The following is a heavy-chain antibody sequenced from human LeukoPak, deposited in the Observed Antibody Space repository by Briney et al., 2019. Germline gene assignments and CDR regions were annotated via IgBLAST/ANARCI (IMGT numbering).Heavy chain of an antibody. V-gene: IGHV3-23*01. CDR3: ARGPYDIVATIDF. J-gene: IGHJ4*02. Sequence: GGSLRLSCAASGFTFSSYAMSWVRQAPGKGLEWVSAISGSGGSTYYADSVKGRFTISRDNSKNTLNLQMNSLRVEDTAVYYCARGPYDIVATIDFWGQGTLVTVSS. CDR1: GFTFSSYA. CDR2: ISGSGGST. D-gene: IGHD5-12*01.